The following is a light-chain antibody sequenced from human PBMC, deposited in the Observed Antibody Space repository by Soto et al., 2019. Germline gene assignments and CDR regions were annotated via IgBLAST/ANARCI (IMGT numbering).Light chain of an antibody. CDR3: SSYAGSSNV. CDR1: TSDIGRYAL. CDR2: DVY. Sequence: QSVLAQPRSLSGSPGQSVTLSCDGSTSDIGRYALVSWYQQHPGKAPKLLIYDVYKRPSGVPDRFSGSKSGNTASLTISGLQADDEADYYCSSYAGSSNVFGTGTKVTVL. V-gene: IGLV2-11*02. J-gene: IGLJ1*01.